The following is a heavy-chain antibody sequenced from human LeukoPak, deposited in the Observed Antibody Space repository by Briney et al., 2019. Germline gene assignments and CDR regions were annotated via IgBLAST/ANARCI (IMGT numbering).Heavy chain of an antibody. D-gene: IGHD3-3*01. J-gene: IGHJ6*03. Sequence: PSETLSLTCTVSGGSISSYYWSWIRQPAGKGLEWIGRIYTSGSTNYNPSLKSRVTMSVDTSKNQFSLKLSSVTAADTAVYYCARTPILEWLSVDYYYYMDVWGKGTTVTVSS. CDR2: IYTSGST. V-gene: IGHV4-4*07. CDR1: GGSISSYY. CDR3: ARTPILEWLSVDYYYYMDV.